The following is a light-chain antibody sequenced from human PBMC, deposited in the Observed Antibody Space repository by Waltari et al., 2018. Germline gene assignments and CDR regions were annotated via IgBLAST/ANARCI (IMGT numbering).Light chain of an antibody. V-gene: IGKV4-1*01. CDR2: WAS. Sequence: DIVMTQSQDSLAVSLGERATINCKSSRTVLYDSNNKNDLAGYQQKPGQPPNLLIYWASTRKSGVPDRFSGSGSGTDFTLTISTLQAEDVAVYYCHQYYNTPYSYGQGTKLEIK. CDR3: HQYYNTPYS. J-gene: IGKJ2*03. CDR1: RTVLYDSNNKND.